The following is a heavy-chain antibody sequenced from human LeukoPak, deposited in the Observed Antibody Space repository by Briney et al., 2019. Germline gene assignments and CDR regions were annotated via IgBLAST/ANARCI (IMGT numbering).Heavy chain of an antibody. CDR1: GFTFSSYA. CDR3: AREREFGYSSGEGWFER. D-gene: IGHD6-19*01. V-gene: IGHV3-30*04. J-gene: IGHJ5*02. Sequence: GGPLRLSCAASGFTFSSYAMHWVRQAPGKGLEGVAVISYDGSNKYYADSVKGRFPISRDNSKNTLYLQMKSQRSEDTAVYYCAREREFGYSSGEGWFERWGQGTLVTVSS. CDR2: ISYDGSNK.